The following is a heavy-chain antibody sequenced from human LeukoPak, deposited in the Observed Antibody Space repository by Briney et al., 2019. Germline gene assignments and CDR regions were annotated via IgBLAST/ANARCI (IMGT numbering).Heavy chain of an antibody. J-gene: IGHJ4*02. CDR2: ISGSGGST. CDR1: GFTFSSYA. V-gene: IGHV3-23*01. CDR3: AKVKDGYNGIIDY. Sequence: GGSLRLSCAASGFTFSSYAMSWARQAPGKGLEWVSAISGSGGSTYYADSVKGRFTISRDNSKNTLYLQMNSLRAEDTAVYYCAKVKDGYNGIIDYWGQGTLVTVSS. D-gene: IGHD5-24*01.